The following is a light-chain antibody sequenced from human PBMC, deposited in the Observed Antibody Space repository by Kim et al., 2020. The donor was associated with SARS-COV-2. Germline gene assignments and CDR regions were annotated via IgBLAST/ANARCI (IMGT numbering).Light chain of an antibody. V-gene: IGKV3-11*01. CDR2: DTS. CDR3: HQRDSWPRT. Sequence: LSPGETASLSCRASQTVSGQLGWYQQRPGQAPRLLIYDTSNRATGIPGRFSGSGSGTDFTLTISSLESEDSAVYYCHQRDSWPRTFGQGTKVDIK. CDR1: QTVSGQ. J-gene: IGKJ1*01.